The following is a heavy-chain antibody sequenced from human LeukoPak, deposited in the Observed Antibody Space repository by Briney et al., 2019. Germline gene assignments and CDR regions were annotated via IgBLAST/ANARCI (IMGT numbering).Heavy chain of an antibody. V-gene: IGHV3-21*01. CDR1: GFIFSSYA. J-gene: IGHJ3*02. CDR2: ISSSGSYI. Sequence: GGSLRLSCAASGFIFSSYAMSWVRQAPGKGLEWVASISSSGSYIYYAESVKGRFTISRDNAKNSLSLQMNSLRVEDTAVFYCARSRSGFSYGPDAFDIWGQGTMVTVSS. CDR3: ARSRSGFSYGPDAFDI. D-gene: IGHD5-18*01.